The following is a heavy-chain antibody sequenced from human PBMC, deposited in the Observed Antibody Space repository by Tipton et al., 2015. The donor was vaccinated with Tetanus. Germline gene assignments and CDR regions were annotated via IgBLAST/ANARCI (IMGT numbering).Heavy chain of an antibody. D-gene: IGHD2-15*01. V-gene: IGHV4-4*02. J-gene: IGHJ5*02. CDR1: GGSISSSNW. Sequence: TLSLTCAVSGGSISSSNWWSWVRQPPGKGLEWIGEINHSGSTNYNPSLKSRVTISVDTSKNQFSLKLSSVTAADTAVYYCARGSGHSNWFDPWGQGTLVTVSS. CDR2: INHSGST. CDR3: ARGSGHSNWFDP.